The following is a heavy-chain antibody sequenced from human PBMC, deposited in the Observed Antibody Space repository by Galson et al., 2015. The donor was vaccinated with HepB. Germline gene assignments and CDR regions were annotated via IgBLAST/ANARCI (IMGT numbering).Heavy chain of an antibody. V-gene: IGHV3-66*01. CDR1: GFTVSSKY. CDR3: ARGPLHYDSSGYPFDY. J-gene: IGHJ4*02. D-gene: IGHD3-22*01. Sequence: SLRLSCAASGFTVSSKYMSWVRQAPGKGLEWVSVIYSGGSTYYADSVKGRFTISRDNSKNTLYLQMNSLRAEDTAVYYCARGPLHYDSSGYPFDYWGQGTLVTVSS. CDR2: IYSGGST.